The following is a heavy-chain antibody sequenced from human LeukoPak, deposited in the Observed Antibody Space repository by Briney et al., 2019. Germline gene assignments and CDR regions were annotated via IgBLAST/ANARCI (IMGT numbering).Heavy chain of an antibody. Sequence: SETLSLTCIVSGASISSCCHYWGWIRQPRGMGLEWIGSIYYSGTTYYNPSLKSRFTISVDTSKDQFSLKLSFVTAADTAMYFCARHDYNSGSPNINWFDPWGQGTLVTVSS. V-gene: IGHV4-39*01. D-gene: IGHD3-10*01. CDR3: ARHDYNSGSPNINWFDP. CDR1: GASISSCCHY. J-gene: IGHJ5*02. CDR2: IYYSGTT.